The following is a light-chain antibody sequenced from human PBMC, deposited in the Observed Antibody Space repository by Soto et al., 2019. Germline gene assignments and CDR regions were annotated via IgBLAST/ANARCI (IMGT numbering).Light chain of an antibody. CDR3: SSYTGISTPVA. V-gene: IGLV2-14*03. CDR2: DVR. CDR1: SSDVGGYNY. J-gene: IGLJ2*01. Sequence: QSVLTQPASVSGSPGQSITISCTGTSSDVGGYNYVSWYQQHPGKAPKLMIYDVRNRHSGVSNRFSGSKSGNTASLTLSGLQAEDEDDYYCSSYTGISTPVAFGGGTKLTVL.